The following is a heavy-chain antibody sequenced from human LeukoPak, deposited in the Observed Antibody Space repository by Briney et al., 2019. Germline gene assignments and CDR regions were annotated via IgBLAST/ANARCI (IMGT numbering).Heavy chain of an antibody. V-gene: IGHV3-23*01. D-gene: IGHD3-10*01. CDR2: FSATDGSA. J-gene: IGHJ6*02. Sequence: PGGSLRLSCAASGFTFSSYAMTWVRQAPGKGLEWVSAFSATDGSAQYAESVEGRFTISRDNSKNTLFLQMKSLRAEDTAVYYCARADEDYYGSGRNMDVWGQGTTVTVSS. CDR1: GFTFSSYA. CDR3: ARADEDYYGSGRNMDV.